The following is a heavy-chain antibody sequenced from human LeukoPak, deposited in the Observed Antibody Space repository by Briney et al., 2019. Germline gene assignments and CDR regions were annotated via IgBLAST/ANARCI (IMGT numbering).Heavy chain of an antibody. CDR2: IYHSGST. V-gene: IGHV4-30-2*01. J-gene: IGHJ4*02. CDR1: GGSISSGGYS. D-gene: IGHD4-17*01. Sequence: SETLFLTCAVSGGSISSGGYSWSWIRQPPGKGLEWIGYIYHSGSTYYNPSLKSRVTISVDRSKNQFSLKLSSVTAADTAVYYCARYVYGDYVYYFDYWGQGTLVTVSS. CDR3: ARYVYGDYVYYFDY.